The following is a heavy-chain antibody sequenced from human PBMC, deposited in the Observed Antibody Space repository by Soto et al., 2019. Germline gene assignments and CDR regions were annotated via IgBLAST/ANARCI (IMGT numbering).Heavy chain of an antibody. CDR3: AKDGSAAAGYYFDY. V-gene: IGHV3-48*03. CDR1: GFTFSSYE. J-gene: IGHJ4*02. Sequence: GGSLRLSCAASGFTFSSYEMNWVRQAPGKGLEWISYISSSGSTIYYADSVKGRFTISRDNSKNTLYLQMNSLRAEDTAVYYCAKDGSAAAGYYFDYWGQGTLVTVSS. CDR2: ISSSGSTI. D-gene: IGHD6-13*01.